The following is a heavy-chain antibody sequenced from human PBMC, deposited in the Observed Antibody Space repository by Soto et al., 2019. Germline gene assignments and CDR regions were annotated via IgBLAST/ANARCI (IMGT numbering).Heavy chain of an antibody. Sequence: GGSLRLSCAASGFTFSSYSMNWVRQAPGKGLEWVSSISSSSSYIYYADSVKGRFTISRDNAKNSLYLQMNSLRAEDTAVYYCASDPKYDSSGYYFDYWGQGTLVTVSS. CDR3: ASDPKYDSSGYYFDY. CDR1: GFTFSSYS. V-gene: IGHV3-21*01. CDR2: ISSSSSYI. D-gene: IGHD3-22*01. J-gene: IGHJ4*02.